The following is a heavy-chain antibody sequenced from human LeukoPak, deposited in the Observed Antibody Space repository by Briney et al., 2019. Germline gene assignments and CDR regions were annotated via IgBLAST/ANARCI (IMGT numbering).Heavy chain of an antibody. D-gene: IGHD3-9*01. CDR2: IYYSGST. CDR1: GGSISSSSYY. Sequence: SEALSLTCTVSGGSISSSSYYWGWIRQPPGKGLEWIGSIYYSGSTYYNPSLKSRVTISVDTSKNQFSLKLSSVTAADTAVYYCARAGRYLHPIDYWGQGTLVTVSS. CDR3: ARAGRYLHPIDY. J-gene: IGHJ4*02. V-gene: IGHV4-39*07.